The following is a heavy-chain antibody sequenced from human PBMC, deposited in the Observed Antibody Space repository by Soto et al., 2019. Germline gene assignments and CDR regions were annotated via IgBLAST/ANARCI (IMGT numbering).Heavy chain of an antibody. CDR3: ARDLRQGLRYFGAGDYYYGMDV. CDR1: GYTFTSYG. CDR2: ISAYNGNT. V-gene: IGHV1-18*01. D-gene: IGHD3-9*01. Sequence: QVQLVQSGAEVKKPGASVKVSCKASGYTFTSYGISWVRQAPGQGLEWMGWISAYNGNTNYAQKLQGRVTMTTDTSTSTAYMELRSLRSDDTAVYYCARDLRQGLRYFGAGDYYYGMDVWGQGTTVTVSS. J-gene: IGHJ6*02.